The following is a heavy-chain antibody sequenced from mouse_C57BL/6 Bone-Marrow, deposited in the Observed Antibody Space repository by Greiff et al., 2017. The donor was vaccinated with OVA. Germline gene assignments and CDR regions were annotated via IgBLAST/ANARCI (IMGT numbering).Heavy chain of an antibody. V-gene: IGHV1-50*01. CDR2: IDPSDRYT. CDR1: GYTFTSYW. CDR3: ARGDSITAVVATDY. D-gene: IGHD1-1*01. Sequence: QVQLQQPGAELVKPGASVKLSCKASGYTFTSYWMQWVKQRPGQGLEWIGEIDPSDRYTNYNQKFKGKATLTVDTSSSTAYMQLSSLTSEDSAVYYCARGDSITAVVATDYWGQGTTLTVSS. J-gene: IGHJ2*01.